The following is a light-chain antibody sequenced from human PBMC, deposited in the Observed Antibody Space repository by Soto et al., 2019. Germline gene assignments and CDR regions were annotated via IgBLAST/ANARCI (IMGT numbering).Light chain of an antibody. CDR3: QQDNTWPLT. CDR2: GAS. J-gene: IGKJ4*02. CDR1: QSVSND. V-gene: IGKV3-15*01. Sequence: EIVMTQSPATLSVSPGERATLSCRASQSVSNDLAWYQQKPGQAPRLLIYGASTRATGIPARFSGSGSGTEFTLTISSLQSEDFAVYYCQQDNTWPLTFGGGTKVEVK.